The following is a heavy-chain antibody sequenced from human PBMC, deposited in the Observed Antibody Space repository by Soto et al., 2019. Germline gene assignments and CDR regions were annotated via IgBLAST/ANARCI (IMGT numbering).Heavy chain of an antibody. CDR1: GINLNHYW. J-gene: IGHJ4*02. CDR3: ASDEGRGLKY. V-gene: IGHV3-74*01. Sequence: GGSLRLSCAASGINLNHYWMNWIRQTPGKGLVWVSHINNVASIVNDADSVRGRFTISRDNAGNTLYLQMNSLGVEDTATYYWASDEGRGLKYWGQGTSVTVPS. CDR2: INNVASIV.